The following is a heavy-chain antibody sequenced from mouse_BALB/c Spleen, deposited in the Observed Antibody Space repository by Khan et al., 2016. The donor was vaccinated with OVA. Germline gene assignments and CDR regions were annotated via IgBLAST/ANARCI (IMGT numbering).Heavy chain of an antibody. Sequence: QVQLKQSGAELARPGASVKMSCKASGYTFTSYTIHWIKERPGQGLEWIGNINPSNGYTNYNQKFKDKATLTTDKSYTTAYLQLNSLTSDDTAVYNCVRDGAYHRNDGWFAYWGQGTLVTVSA. V-gene: IGHV1-4*01. D-gene: IGHD2-14*01. CDR3: VRDGAYHRNDGWFAY. J-gene: IGHJ3*01. CDR2: INPSNGYT. CDR1: GYTFTSYT.